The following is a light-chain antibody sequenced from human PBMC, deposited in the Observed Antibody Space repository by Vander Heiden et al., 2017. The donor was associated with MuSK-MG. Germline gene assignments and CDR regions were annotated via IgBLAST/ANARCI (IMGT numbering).Light chain of an antibody. V-gene: IGKV3-20*01. J-gene: IGKJ3*01. Sequence: IALTLSPGTLSLSPGERATLSCRASQSVSSSYLAWYQQKPGQAPRLLIYGAASRATGIPDRCSGSGSGTDFTLTISRLEPEDVAVYYCLQDGSSPLTFGHGTKVDIK. CDR2: GAA. CDR1: QSVSSSY. CDR3: LQDGSSPLT.